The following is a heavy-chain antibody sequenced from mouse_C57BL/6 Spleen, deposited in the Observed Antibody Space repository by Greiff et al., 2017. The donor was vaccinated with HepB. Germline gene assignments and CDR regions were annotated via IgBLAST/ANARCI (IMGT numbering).Heavy chain of an antibody. CDR1: GYTFTDYE. D-gene: IGHD2-4*01. Sequence: VKLQESGAELVRPGASVTLSCKASGYTFTDYEMHWVKQTPVHGLEWIGAIDPETGGTAYNQKFKGKAILTADKSSSTAYMELRSLTSEDSAVYYCTRCYYDHYYAMDYWGQGTSVTVSS. CDR2: IDPETGGT. V-gene: IGHV1-15*01. CDR3: TRCYYDHYYAMDY. J-gene: IGHJ4*01.